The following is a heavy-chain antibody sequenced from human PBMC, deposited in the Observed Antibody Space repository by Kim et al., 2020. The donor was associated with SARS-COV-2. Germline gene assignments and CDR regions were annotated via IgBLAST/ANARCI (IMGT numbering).Heavy chain of an antibody. D-gene: IGHD6-19*01. CDR3: AEGAAVERH. V-gene: IGHV3-21*01. CDR1: GFTFSSYS. CDR2: ISSSSSNI. Sequence: GGSLRLSCAASGFTFSSYSMNWVRQAPGKGLEWVSSISSSSSNIYYADSVKGRFTISRDNAKNSLYLQMNSLRAEDTAVYYCAEGAAVERHWGQGTLVTVSS. J-gene: IGHJ1*01.